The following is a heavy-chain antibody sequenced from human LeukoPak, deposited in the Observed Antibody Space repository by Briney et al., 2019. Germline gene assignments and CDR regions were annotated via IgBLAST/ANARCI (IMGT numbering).Heavy chain of an antibody. CDR1: GFTFSSYG. V-gene: IGHV3-33*01. CDR3: AREHYDYVWGSYRYFLDY. J-gene: IGHJ4*02. D-gene: IGHD3-16*02. Sequence: PGRSLRLPCAASGFTFSSYGMHWVRQAPGKGLEWVAVIWYDGSNKYYADSVKGRFTISRDNSKNTLYLQMNSLRAEDTAVYYCAREHYDYVWGSYRYFLDYWGQGTLVTVSS. CDR2: IWYDGSNK.